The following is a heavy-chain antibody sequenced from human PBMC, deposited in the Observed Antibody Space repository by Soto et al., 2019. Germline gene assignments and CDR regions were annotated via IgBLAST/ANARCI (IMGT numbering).Heavy chain of an antibody. V-gene: IGHV4-4*07. D-gene: IGHD2-2*01. CDR2: VYSSGTT. CDR3: ARDIGSYAYAEGY. Sequence: PSATLSLPLCFSGSCITSYCWSWIRQPAGKGLDWIGRVYSSGTTDYNPSLNSRATMSVETSKNQFSLKLTSVTAADTAVYYCARDIGSYAYAEGYWGQGIQVTVSS. CDR1: GSCITSYC. J-gene: IGHJ4*02.